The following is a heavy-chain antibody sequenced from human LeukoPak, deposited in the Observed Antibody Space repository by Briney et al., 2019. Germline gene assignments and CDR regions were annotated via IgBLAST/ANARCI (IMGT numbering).Heavy chain of an antibody. CDR2: IYSGGST. J-gene: IGHJ4*02. CDR3: ARARHYDSSGYYYGY. V-gene: IGHV3-53*01. D-gene: IGHD3-22*01. CDR1: GFTVSSNY. Sequence: GGSLRLSCAASGFTVSSNYMSWVRQAPRKGLEWVSVIYSGGSTYYADSVKGRFTISRDNSKNTLYLQMNSLRAEDTAVYYCARARHYDSSGYYYGYWGQGTLVTVSS.